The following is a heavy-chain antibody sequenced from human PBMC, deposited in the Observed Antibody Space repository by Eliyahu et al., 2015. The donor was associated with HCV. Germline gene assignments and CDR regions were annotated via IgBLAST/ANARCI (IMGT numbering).Heavy chain of an antibody. CDR1: GGSISSYY. D-gene: IGHD3-10*01. CDR2: IYYSGST. Sequence: QVQLQESGPGLVKPSETLSLTCTVSGGSISSYYWSWIRQPPGKGLEWIGYIYYSGSTNYNPSLKSRVTISVDTSKNQFSLKLSSVTAADTAVYYCARESPQIWFGATRITYFDYWGQGTLVTVSS. J-gene: IGHJ4*02. CDR3: ARESPQIWFGATRITYFDY. V-gene: IGHV4-59*01.